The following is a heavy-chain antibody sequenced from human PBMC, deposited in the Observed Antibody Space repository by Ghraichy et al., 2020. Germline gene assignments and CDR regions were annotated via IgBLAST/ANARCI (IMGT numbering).Heavy chain of an antibody. J-gene: IGHJ4*02. CDR2: IYASGST. CDR3: VRLFTPGSRADI. Sequence: SETLSLTCTVSGDSISTYYWGWIRQPPGKGLELIGYIYASGSTNYNPSLKSRVSISVDRSRNRFSLRLRSVTAADTAMYYCVRLFTPGSRADIWGQGVLVTVAS. D-gene: IGHD2-15*01. CDR1: GDSISTYY. V-gene: IGHV4-4*09.